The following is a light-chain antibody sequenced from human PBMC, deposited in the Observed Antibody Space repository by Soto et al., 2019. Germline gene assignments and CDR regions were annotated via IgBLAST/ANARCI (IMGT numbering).Light chain of an antibody. CDR3: QQYDNSLWT. CDR1: QTVSSVH. V-gene: IGKV3-20*01. J-gene: IGKJ1*01. Sequence: EIVLTQSPGSLSWSPGERSSLSCRASQTVSSVHLAWYQHKPGQAPRLLIYGASRRATGVPDRFSGSGSGTDFTLTISRLEPEDFAVYYCQQYDNSLWTFGQGTKVDSK. CDR2: GAS.